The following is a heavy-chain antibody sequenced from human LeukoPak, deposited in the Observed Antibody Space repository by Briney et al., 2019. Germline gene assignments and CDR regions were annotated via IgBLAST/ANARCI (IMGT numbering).Heavy chain of an antibody. D-gene: IGHD6-19*01. CDR1: GFTFSSDA. V-gene: IGHV3-30-3*01. CDR3: AKGLGREVAGRSV. J-gene: IGHJ3*01. CDR2: ISYDGSNE. Sequence: HPGGSLRLSCGASGFTFSSDAMHWVRQAPGKGLEWVAVISYDGSNEYYADSVKGRFTISRDNSKNTVYLQMNSLRPEDTAVYYCAKGLGREVAGRSVWAQGTMVTVSS.